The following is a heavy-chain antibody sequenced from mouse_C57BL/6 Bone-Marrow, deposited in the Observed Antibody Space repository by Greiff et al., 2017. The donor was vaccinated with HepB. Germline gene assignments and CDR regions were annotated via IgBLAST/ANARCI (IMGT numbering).Heavy chain of an antibody. CDR2: ISYDGSN. D-gene: IGHD1-1*01. J-gene: IGHJ4*01. CDR3: ARDHYGSSYHYAMDY. V-gene: IGHV3-6*01. Sequence: ESGPGLVKPSQSLSLTCSVPGYSITSGYYWNWIRQFPGNKLEWMGYISYDGSNNYNPSLKNRISITRDTSKNQFFLKLNSVTTEDTATYYCARDHYGSSYHYAMDYWGQGTSVTVSS. CDR1: GYSITSGYY.